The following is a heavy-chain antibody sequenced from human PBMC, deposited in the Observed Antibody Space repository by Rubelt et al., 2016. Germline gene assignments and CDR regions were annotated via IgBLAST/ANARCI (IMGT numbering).Heavy chain of an antibody. CDR2: ISGSGGHT. Sequence: EVQLVESGGGLVQPGGSLRVSCAASGFTFWNYAMSWVRQAPGKGLEWVAHISGSGGHTPHSDAVKGRFTISRDKSMNTVYLQMNSRRFEDTAVDYCARYSGDYEGHGDYWDQGTLVTVSS. D-gene: IGHD4-17*01. J-gene: IGHJ4*02. CDR1: GFTFWNYA. CDR3: ARYSGDYEGHGDY. V-gene: IGHV3-23*04.